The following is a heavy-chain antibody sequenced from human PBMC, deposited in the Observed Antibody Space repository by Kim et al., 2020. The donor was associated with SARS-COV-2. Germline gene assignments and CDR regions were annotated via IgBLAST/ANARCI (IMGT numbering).Heavy chain of an antibody. CDR1: GYTFTSYV. J-gene: IGHJ3*02. CDR2: ISAHNGNT. D-gene: IGHD3-9*01. CDR3: ARVDSLSGTLVVFAM. V-gene: IGHV1-18*01. Sequence: SVKVSCKASGYTFTSYVISWVRQAPGQGLEWMGWISAHNGNTDYAEKVKGKVTLTTDSSTSTVYMDLRRLTSDDTAIYYCARVDSLSGTLVVFAMWGQGPMVTVSS.